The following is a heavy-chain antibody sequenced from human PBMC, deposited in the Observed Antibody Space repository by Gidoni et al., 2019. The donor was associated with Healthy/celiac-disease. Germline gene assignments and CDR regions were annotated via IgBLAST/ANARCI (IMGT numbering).Heavy chain of an antibody. CDR2: ISYDGSNK. Sequence: QVQLVESGGGVVQPGRSLRLSCAASGFTFSSYGMHWVRQAPGKGLEWVAVISYDGSNKYYADSVKGRFTISRDNSKNTLYLQMNSLRAEDTAVYYCAKDWRVSGYSNYFLGYYYYMDVWGKGTTVTVSS. D-gene: IGHD4-4*01. J-gene: IGHJ6*03. V-gene: IGHV3-30*18. CDR1: GFTFSSYG. CDR3: AKDWRVSGYSNYFLGYYYYMDV.